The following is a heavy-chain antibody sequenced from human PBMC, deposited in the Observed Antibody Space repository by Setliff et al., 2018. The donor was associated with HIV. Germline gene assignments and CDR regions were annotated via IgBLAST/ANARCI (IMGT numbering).Heavy chain of an antibody. Sequence: ASETLSLTCTVSGGSVSSGSYYWSWIRQPPGKGLEWIGYIYYSGSTKHNPSLKSRVTIPLDTSKNQFSLKLTSVTAADTAVYYCARYSPRGYTLTGPYWGQGTLVTVSS. CDR1: GGSVSSGSYY. V-gene: IGHV4-61*01. J-gene: IGHJ4*02. CDR3: ARYSPRGYTLTGPY. CDR2: IYYSGST. D-gene: IGHD6-25*01.